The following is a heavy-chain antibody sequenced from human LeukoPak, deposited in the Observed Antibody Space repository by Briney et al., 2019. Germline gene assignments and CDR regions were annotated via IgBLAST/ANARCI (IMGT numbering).Heavy chain of an antibody. CDR3: ARTRWLDAFDY. CDR1: GGSISSYY. V-gene: IGHV4-59*01. J-gene: IGHJ4*02. D-gene: IGHD6-19*01. CDR2: IYYSGST. Sequence: PSETLSLTCTVSGGSISSYYWSWIRQPPGKGLEWIGYIYYSGSTNYNPSLKSRVTISVDTSKNQFSLKLSSVTAADTAVYYCARTRWLDAFDYWGQGTLVTVSS.